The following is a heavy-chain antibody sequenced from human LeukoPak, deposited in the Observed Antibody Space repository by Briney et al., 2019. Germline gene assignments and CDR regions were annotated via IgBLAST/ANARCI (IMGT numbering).Heavy chain of an antibody. V-gene: IGHV4-59*08. CDR1: GGSIGRHY. Sequence: SETLSLTCTVSGGSIGRHYWSWIRQPPGKGLEWIGYINYSGSTDYNPPLKSRVTMSVDTSKNQFSLKLSSVTAADTAVYYCVRSPTVTTRGDFWGQGTLVTVSS. J-gene: IGHJ4*02. CDR3: VRSPTVTTRGDF. CDR2: INYSGST. D-gene: IGHD4-11*01.